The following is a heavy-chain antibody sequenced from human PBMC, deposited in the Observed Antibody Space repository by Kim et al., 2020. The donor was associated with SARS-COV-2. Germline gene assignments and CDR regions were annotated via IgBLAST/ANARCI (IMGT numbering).Heavy chain of an antibody. CDR1: GGSISSSDYY. Sequence: SETLSLTCIVSGGSISSSDYYWVWLRQPKGKGVDGFVSVYYTGNTYSNPSLKSRVTISVDTSKNQFSLKLSSVTAADTAVYSCARHFRVASRRFLGLLQLASWGQGILVPVPS. D-gene: IGHD3-3*01. CDR2: VYYTGNT. CDR3: ARHFRVASRRFLGLLQLAS. J-gene: IGHJ4*02. V-gene: IGHV4-39*01.